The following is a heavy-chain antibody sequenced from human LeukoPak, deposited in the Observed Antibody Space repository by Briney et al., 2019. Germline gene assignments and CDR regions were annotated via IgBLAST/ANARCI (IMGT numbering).Heavy chain of an antibody. D-gene: IGHD3-22*01. CDR2: ITGSGDTT. CDR1: GFTFGNYD. J-gene: IGHJ4*02. V-gene: IGHV3-23*01. Sequence: GGSLRLSCVASGFTFGNYDMSWVRQAPGKGLEWVSSITGSGDTTDHADPVKGRFTISRDNSKNTLFLQMNSLRAEDTAVYYCAKDLISDSSGYYYAFDYWGQGTLVTVSS. CDR3: AKDLISDSSGYYYAFDY.